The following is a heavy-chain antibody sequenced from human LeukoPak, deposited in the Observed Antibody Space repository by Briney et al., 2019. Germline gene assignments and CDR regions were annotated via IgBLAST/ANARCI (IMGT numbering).Heavy chain of an antibody. Sequence: PGGSLRLSCAASGFTFSSYEMNWVRQAPGKGLEWVSYISSSGSTIYYADSVKGRFTISRDNAKNSLYLQMNSLRAEDTAVYYCARGGTVIVSRDYFDYWGQGTLVTVSS. V-gene: IGHV3-48*03. CDR2: ISSSGSTI. CDR1: GFTFSSYE. CDR3: ARGGTVIVSRDYFDY. J-gene: IGHJ4*02. D-gene: IGHD3-22*01.